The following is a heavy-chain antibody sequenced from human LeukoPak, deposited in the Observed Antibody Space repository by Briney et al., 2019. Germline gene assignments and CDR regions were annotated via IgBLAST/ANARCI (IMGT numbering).Heavy chain of an antibody. CDR1: GFTFSGYW. CDR2: IDNDGHGI. CDR3: AAGGGWDPSFGVVTHIDA. J-gene: IGHJ6*03. Sequence: GGSLRLSCVTSGFTFSGYWMHWVRQGPEKGLELVSRIDNDGHGIIYAGSVEGRFTTSRDNVKNTLYLQMNSLRVEGTAVYYCAAGGGWDPSFGVVTHIDAWGKGTTVVVS. D-gene: IGHD3-3*01. V-gene: IGHV3-74*01.